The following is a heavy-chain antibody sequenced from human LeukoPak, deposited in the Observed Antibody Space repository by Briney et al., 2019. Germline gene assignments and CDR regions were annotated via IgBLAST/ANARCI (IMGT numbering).Heavy chain of an antibody. CDR1: GFTFDDYG. CDR3: GRDGNWNYGEFFDY. D-gene: IGHD1-7*01. Sequence: PGGSLRLSCAASGFTFDDYGMSWVRQAPGKGLEWVSGINWNGGSTGYADSVKGRFTISRDNAKNSLHLQMNSLRAEDTALYYCGRDGNWNYGEFFDYWGQGTLVTVSS. J-gene: IGHJ4*02. CDR2: INWNGGST. V-gene: IGHV3-20*04.